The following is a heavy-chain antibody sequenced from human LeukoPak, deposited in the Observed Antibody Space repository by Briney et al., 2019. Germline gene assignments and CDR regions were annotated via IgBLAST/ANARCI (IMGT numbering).Heavy chain of an antibody. D-gene: IGHD6-6*01. J-gene: IGHJ4*02. CDR2: ISYDGSSK. CDR1: GFTFSSYG. V-gene: IGHV3-30*03. CDR3: ARGPNSNWSGLDF. Sequence: GKSLRLSCAASGFTFSSYGIHWVRQAPGKGLEWVAVISYDGSSKYYADSVKGRFTISRDNSKNTLYLQMNSLRAEDTAVYYCARGPNSNWSGLDFWGQGTLLTVSS.